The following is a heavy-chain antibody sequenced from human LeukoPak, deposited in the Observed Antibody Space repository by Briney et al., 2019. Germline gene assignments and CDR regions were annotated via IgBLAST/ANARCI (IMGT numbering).Heavy chain of an antibody. Sequence: SETLSLTCAVYGGSFSGYYWSWIRQPPGKGLEWIGEINHSGSTNYNPSLKSRVTISVDTSKNQFSLKLSSVTAADTAVYYCARSQPAAMVTVDYWGQGTLVTVSS. CDR1: GGSFSGYY. CDR3: ARSQPAAMVTVDY. D-gene: IGHD5-18*01. V-gene: IGHV4-34*01. J-gene: IGHJ4*02. CDR2: INHSGST.